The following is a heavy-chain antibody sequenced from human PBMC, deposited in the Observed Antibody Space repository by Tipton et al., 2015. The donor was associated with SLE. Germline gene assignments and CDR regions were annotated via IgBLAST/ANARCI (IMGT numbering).Heavy chain of an antibody. D-gene: IGHD6-6*01. J-gene: IGHJ4*02. V-gene: IGHV4-34*01. CDR2: INHSGST. CDR1: GGSFSGYY. Sequence: LRFSCAVYGGSFSGYYWSWIRQPPGKGLEWIGEINHSGSTNYNPSLKSRVTISVDTSKNQFSLKLSSVTAADTAVYYCARDGAARGDFDYWGQGTLVTVSS. CDR3: ARDGAARGDFDY.